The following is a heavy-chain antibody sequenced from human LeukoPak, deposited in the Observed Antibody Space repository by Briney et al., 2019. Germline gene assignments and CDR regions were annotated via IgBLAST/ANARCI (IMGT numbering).Heavy chain of an antibody. J-gene: IGHJ4*02. CDR3: ARDVGVGASLPDY. CDR2: ISAYSGDT. D-gene: IGHD1-26*01. CDR1: GYTFTGYY. Sequence: ASVKVSCKASGYTFTGYYMHWVRPAPGQGLEWMGWISAYSGDTNYAQKFQGRATMTTDTSTSTAYMELRSLSSDDTAVYYCARDVGVGASLPDYWGQGTLVTVSS. V-gene: IGHV1-18*04.